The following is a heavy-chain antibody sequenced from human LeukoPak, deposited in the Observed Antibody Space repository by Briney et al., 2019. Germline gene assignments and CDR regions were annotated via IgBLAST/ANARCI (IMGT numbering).Heavy chain of an antibody. CDR3: ARGQEFDDGVFDS. J-gene: IGHJ4*02. V-gene: IGHV3-23*01. CDR2: IRSNGATA. Sequence: GGSLRLSCAASGFTFSDYAMSWVRQAPGKGLEWVSTIRSNGATASNADSVKGRFTISRDNSKNTVYLQVNSLRVEDTAIYYCARGQEFDDGVFDSWGQGTLVTVSS. D-gene: IGHD1-1*01. CDR1: GFTFSDYA.